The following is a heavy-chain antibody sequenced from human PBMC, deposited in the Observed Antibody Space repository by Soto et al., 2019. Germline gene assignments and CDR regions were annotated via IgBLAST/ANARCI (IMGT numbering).Heavy chain of an antibody. CDR1: GGSISSGGYY. V-gene: IGHV4-31*03. J-gene: IGHJ4*02. CDR2: IYYSGST. CDR3: AREVYDYVWGSYRPGPFDY. Sequence: SETLSLTCTVSGGSISSGGYYWSWIRQHPGKGLEWIGYIYYSGSTYYNPSLKSRVTISVDTSKNQFSLKLSSVTAADTAVYYCAREVYDYVWGSYRPGPFDYWGQGTLVTVSS. D-gene: IGHD3-16*02.